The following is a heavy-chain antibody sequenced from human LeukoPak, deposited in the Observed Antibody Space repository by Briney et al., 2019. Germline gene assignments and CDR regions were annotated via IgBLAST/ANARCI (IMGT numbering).Heavy chain of an antibody. Sequence: PGGSLRLSCAASGFTFSDYNMRWIRQAPGKGLEWVSSISRSGSTKYYADSVKGRFTISRDDSKNTYLQMNRLRAEDTAVYYCAKDGRTGRIAAPGADYWGQGTLVTVSS. CDR2: ISRSGSTK. CDR1: GFTFSDYN. D-gene: IGHD6-13*01. J-gene: IGHJ4*02. CDR3: AKDGRTGRIAAPGADY. V-gene: IGHV3-11*04.